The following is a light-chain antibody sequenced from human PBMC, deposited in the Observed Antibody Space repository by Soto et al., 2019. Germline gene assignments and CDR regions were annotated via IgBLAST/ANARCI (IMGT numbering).Light chain of an antibody. J-gene: IGLJ1*01. V-gene: IGLV2-11*01. CDR3: CSYAGSYTYV. CDR1: SSDVGGYTS. CDR2: DVS. Sequence: QSVLTQPRSVSGSPGQSVPISCTGTSSDVGGYTSVSWYQHHPGKAPKLIIYDVSKRPSGVPDRFSGSKSGSTASLTISGLQAEDETDYYCCSYAGSYTYVFGSGTKVTVL.